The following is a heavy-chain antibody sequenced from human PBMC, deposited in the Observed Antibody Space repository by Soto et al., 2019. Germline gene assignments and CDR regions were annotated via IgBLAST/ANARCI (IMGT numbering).Heavy chain of an antibody. CDR1: GGSISSSNW. Sequence: QVQLQESGPGLVKPSGTLSLTCAVSGGSISSSNWWSWVRQPPGKGLEWIGEIYHSGSTNYNPSLTSRVTISVDKSKNQFSLKLSSVTAADTAVYYCARVTGYSSGWFRFYDYWGQGTLVTVSS. V-gene: IGHV4-4*02. D-gene: IGHD6-19*01. J-gene: IGHJ4*02. CDR3: ARVTGYSSGWFRFYDY. CDR2: IYHSGST.